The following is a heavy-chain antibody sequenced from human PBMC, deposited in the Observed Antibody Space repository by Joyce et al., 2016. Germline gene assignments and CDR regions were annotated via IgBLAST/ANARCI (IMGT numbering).Heavy chain of an antibody. D-gene: IGHD5-24*01. CDR1: GYTFTAYG. J-gene: IGHJ4*02. V-gene: IGHV1-18*01. CDR3: ARGGVGTIPDF. Sequence: QVQLVQSGPEMKKPGASVKVSCKASGYTFTAYGVTWVRQAPGQGLEWMGLISAYNGNTNYVQKFQDRISLTTDTSTTTGYMELRSLRYDDTAVYYCARGGVGTIPDFWGQGTLVTVSS. CDR2: ISAYNGNT.